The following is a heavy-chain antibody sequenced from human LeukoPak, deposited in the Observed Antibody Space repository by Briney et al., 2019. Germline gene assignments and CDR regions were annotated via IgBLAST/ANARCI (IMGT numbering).Heavy chain of an antibody. CDR1: GFTFDDYA. CDR3: AKDKKSYSSSWYAFDI. Sequence: TGRSLRLSCAASGFTFDDYAMPWVRQAPGKGLEWVSGISWNSGSIGYADSVKGRFTISRDNAKNSLYLQMNSLRAEDTALYYCAKDKKSYSSSWYAFDIWGQGTMVTVSS. J-gene: IGHJ3*02. CDR2: ISWNSGSI. V-gene: IGHV3-9*01. D-gene: IGHD6-13*01.